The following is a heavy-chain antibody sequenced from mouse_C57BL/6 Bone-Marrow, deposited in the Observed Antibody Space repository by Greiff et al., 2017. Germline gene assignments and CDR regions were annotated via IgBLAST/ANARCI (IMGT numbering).Heavy chain of an antibody. CDR1: GYTFTSYW. CDR2: IHPSDSDT. CDR3: EPVYSYYVGFAY. J-gene: IGHJ3*01. Sequence: QVQLQQPGAELVKPGASVKVSCKASGYTFTSYWMHWVKQRPGQGLEWIGRIHPSDSDTNYNQKFKGKATLTVDKSSSTAYMHLSSLTSEDSAVSYCEPVYSYYVGFAYWGQGTLVTVSA. D-gene: IGHD2-12*01. V-gene: IGHV1-74*01.